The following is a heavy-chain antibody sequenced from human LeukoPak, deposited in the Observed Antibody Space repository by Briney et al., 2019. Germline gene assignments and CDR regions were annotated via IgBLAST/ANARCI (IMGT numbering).Heavy chain of an antibody. J-gene: IGHJ4*02. D-gene: IGHD2-2*01. V-gene: IGHV1-18*01. CDR2: ISIGDGNT. CDR1: GGTFSSYA. Sequence: ASVKVSCKASGGTFSSYAISWVRQAPGQGLEWMGWISIGDGNTHYGQKFQDRVSMTRDIGSNTAFLELRSLRSDDTAVYFCSRSYHSTSWYYFDLWGQGTLVTVSS. CDR3: SRSYHSTSWYYFDL.